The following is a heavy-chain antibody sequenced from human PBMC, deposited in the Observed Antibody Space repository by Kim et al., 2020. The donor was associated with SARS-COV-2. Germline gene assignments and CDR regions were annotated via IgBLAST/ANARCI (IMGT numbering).Heavy chain of an antibody. CDR3: ARELDGYSSGLRTLGFAY. Sequence: KSRVTISVDTSKNQFSLKLSSVTAADTAVYYCARELDGYSSGLRTLGFAYWGQGTLVTVSS. D-gene: IGHD6-19*01. V-gene: IGHV4-31*02. J-gene: IGHJ4*02.